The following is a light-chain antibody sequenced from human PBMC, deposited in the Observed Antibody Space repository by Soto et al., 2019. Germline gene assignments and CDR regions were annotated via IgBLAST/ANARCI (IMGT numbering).Light chain of an antibody. J-gene: IGKJ5*01. V-gene: IGKV3-15*01. CDR3: QQYNNWPPIT. CDR2: DAS. CDR1: QSVSSN. Sequence: EIVMTQSPATLSVSPGERAALSCRASQSVSSNLAWYQQKPGQAPRLLIYDASTRANGIPARFSGSGSGTEFTLTISSLQSEDFAVYYCQQYNNWPPITFGQGTRLEIK.